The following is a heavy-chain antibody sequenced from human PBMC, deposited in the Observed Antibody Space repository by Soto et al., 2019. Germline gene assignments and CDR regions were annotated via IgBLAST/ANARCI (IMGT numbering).Heavy chain of an antibody. Sequence: QVQLQQWGAGLLKPSETLSLTCAVYGGSFSGYYWSWIRQPPGKGLEWIGEINHSGSTNYNPSLKSRVTISVDTHKNQFSLKLSSVPAADTAVYYCAREVNRRYCSGGSCYSAHYYYGMDVWGQGTTVTVSS. J-gene: IGHJ6*02. CDR1: GGSFSGYY. CDR3: AREVNRRYCSGGSCYSAHYYYGMDV. CDR2: INHSGST. V-gene: IGHV4-34*01. D-gene: IGHD2-15*01.